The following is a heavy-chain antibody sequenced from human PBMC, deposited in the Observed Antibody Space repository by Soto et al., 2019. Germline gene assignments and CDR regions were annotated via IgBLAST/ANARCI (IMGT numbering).Heavy chain of an antibody. CDR2: IRSRSDGGTT. J-gene: IGHJ6*02. V-gene: IGHV3-15*07. CDR1: GFGFTNAW. CDR3: TDGLGI. Sequence: EVQLVESGGGLVKPGGSLRLSCAASGFGFTNAWRNWVRQAQGKGLEWVGRIRSRSDGGTTDNAAPVRDRFTISRNDSENTLYLQMNSLKTEDTGVSDCTDGLGIWGQGTTVTVSS.